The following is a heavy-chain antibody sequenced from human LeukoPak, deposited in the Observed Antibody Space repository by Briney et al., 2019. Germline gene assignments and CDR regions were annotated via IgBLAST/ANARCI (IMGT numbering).Heavy chain of an antibody. Sequence: SGGSLRLSCAASGFAFSSQAMGWVRQAPGKGLEWVSVISDSGSLTYYADSEKGRFTISRDNSMKTLFLQLNSLRAEDTAVYYCAKDARRTDGWYYFDYWGQGALVTVSS. D-gene: IGHD6-19*01. CDR3: AKDARRTDGWYYFDY. CDR2: ISDSGSLT. CDR1: GFAFSSQA. J-gene: IGHJ4*02. V-gene: IGHV3-23*01.